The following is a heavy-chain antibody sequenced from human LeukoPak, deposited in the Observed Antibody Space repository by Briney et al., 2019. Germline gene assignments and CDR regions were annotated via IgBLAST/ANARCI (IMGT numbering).Heavy chain of an antibody. V-gene: IGHV4-34*01. CDR3: AREGVYDFWSGSGLGYYYYGMDV. CDR1: GGSFSGYY. D-gene: IGHD3-3*01. CDR2: INHSGST. J-gene: IGHJ6*02. Sequence: SETLSLTCAVYGGSFSGYYWSWIRQPPGKGLEWIGEINHSGSTNYNPSLKSRVTISVDTSKNQFSLKLSSVTAADTAVYYCAREGVYDFWSGSGLGYYYYGMDVWGQGTTVTVSS.